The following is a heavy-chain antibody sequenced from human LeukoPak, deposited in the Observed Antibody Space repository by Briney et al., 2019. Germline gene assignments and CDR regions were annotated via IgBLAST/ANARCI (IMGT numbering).Heavy chain of an antibody. J-gene: IGHJ4*02. D-gene: IGHD4-17*01. V-gene: IGHV3-48*01. Sequence: GGSLRLSCAASGFTFSNYAMNWVRQAPGKGLEWVSYINSRSGIIRHADSVKGRFTISRDNAKKSLDLQMNSLRAEDTAVYYCARDARDYGDYDYWGQGTLVTVSS. CDR1: GFTFSNYA. CDR3: ARDARDYGDYDY. CDR2: INSRSGII.